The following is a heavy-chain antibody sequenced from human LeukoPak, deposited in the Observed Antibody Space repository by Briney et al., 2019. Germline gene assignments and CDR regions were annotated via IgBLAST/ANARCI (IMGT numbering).Heavy chain of an antibody. D-gene: IGHD4-17*01. CDR1: GFTFSDYY. CDR3: AKNEEDMTTVYYFDY. CDR2: ISYDGSNK. Sequence: GGSLRLSCAASGFTFSDYYMSWIRQAPGKGLEWVAVISYDGSNKYYADSVKGRFTISRDNSKNTLYLQMNSLRAEDTAVYYCAKNEEDMTTVYYFDYWGQGTLVTVSS. V-gene: IGHV3-30*18. J-gene: IGHJ4*02.